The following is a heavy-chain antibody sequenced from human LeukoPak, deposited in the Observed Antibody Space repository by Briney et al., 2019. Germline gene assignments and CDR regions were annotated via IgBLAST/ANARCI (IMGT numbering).Heavy chain of an antibody. D-gene: IGHD6-19*01. Sequence: GGSLRLSCAASGFIFRDHYMSWGRQAPGKGLEWVSAIVGGSTYYADSVKGRFTISRDNSKNTLYLQMNSLRAEDTAVYYCVRDEPGRGWYNWGQGTLVTVSS. CDR3: VRDEPGRGWYN. CDR1: GFIFRDHY. J-gene: IGHJ4*02. CDR2: IVGGST. V-gene: IGHV3-53*01.